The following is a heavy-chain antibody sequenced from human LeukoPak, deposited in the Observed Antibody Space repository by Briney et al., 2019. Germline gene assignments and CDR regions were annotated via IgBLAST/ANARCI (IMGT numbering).Heavy chain of an antibody. J-gene: IGHJ3*02. D-gene: IGHD3-3*01. Sequence: SETLSLTCTVSGGSISSGSYYWGWIRQPPGKGLEWIGSIYYSGSTYYNSSLKSRVTISVDTSKNQFSLKLSSVTAADTAVYYCARDQALWSGYYSDAFDIWGQGTMVTVSS. CDR1: GGSISSGSYY. CDR2: IYYSGST. V-gene: IGHV4-39*07. CDR3: ARDQALWSGYYSDAFDI.